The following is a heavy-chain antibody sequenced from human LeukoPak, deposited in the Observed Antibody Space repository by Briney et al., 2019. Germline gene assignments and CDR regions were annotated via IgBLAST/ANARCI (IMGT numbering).Heavy chain of an antibody. J-gene: IGHJ4*02. CDR3: AKTVCSGGSCLLFDY. CDR2: IRYDGSNK. D-gene: IGHD2-15*01. V-gene: IGHV3-30*02. Sequence: GGSLRLSCAASGFTFSSYGMHWVRQAPGKGLEWVAFIRYDGSNKYYADSVKGRFTISRDNSKNTLYLQMNSLRAEDTAVYYCAKTVCSGGSCLLFDYWGQGTLVTVSS. CDR1: GFTFSSYG.